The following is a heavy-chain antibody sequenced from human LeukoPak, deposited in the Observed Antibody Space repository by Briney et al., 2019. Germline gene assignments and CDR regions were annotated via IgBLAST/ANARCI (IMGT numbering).Heavy chain of an antibody. CDR1: GYTFTDDY. Sequence: VASVKVSCKASGYTFTDDYVHWVRQAPGQGPAWMGWINPNSGDTHYPQRFQGRVTLTSDTSISTAYMELSRLSPDDTAFYYCARDLRGNSMFFDYWGQGTLVTVSS. D-gene: IGHD1-1*01. J-gene: IGHJ4*02. CDR3: ARDLRGNSMFFDY. V-gene: IGHV1-2*02. CDR2: INPNSGDT.